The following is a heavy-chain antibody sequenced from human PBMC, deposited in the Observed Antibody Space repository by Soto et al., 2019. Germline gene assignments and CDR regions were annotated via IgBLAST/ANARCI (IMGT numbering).Heavy chain of an antibody. J-gene: IGHJ3*02. V-gene: IGHV5-51*01. D-gene: IGHD6-19*01. CDR1: GRTFINHW. CDR3: ARQGDMAATPADAFDI. Sequence: LGESLKICCKVSGRTFINHWNAWVRQMPGKGLEWMGIIYPGDSDARYSPSFAGQVTISVDKSITTAYLHWSSLEASDSAVYYCARQGDMAATPADAFDIWGQGTLVTVSS. CDR2: IYPGDSDA.